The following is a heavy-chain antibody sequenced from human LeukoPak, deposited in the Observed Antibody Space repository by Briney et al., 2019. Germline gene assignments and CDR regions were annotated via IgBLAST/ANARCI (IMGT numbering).Heavy chain of an antibody. D-gene: IGHD3-9*01. V-gene: IGHV3-30-3*01. CDR2: ISYDGSNK. CDR3: ARDHLAILTIDY. J-gene: IGHJ4*02. Sequence: GGSLRLSCAASGFTFSIYAMHGVRQAPGRGLECVAVISYDGSNKYYADSVKGRFTISRDNSETTLYLQMNSLRAEDKAVYYCARDHLAILTIDYWGQGTLVTVSS. CDR1: GFTFSIYA.